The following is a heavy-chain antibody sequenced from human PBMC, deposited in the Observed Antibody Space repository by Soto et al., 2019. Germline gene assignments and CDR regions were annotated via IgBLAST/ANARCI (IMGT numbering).Heavy chain of an antibody. CDR1: GGSISSGGYY. Sequence: PSETLSLTCTVSGGSISSGGYYWSWIRQHPGKGLEWIGYIYYSGSTYYNPSLKSRVTISVDTSKNQFSLKLSSVTAADTAVYYCARHSSSWEPYFDYWGQGTLVTVSS. CDR2: IYYSGST. J-gene: IGHJ4*02. CDR3: ARHSSSWEPYFDY. D-gene: IGHD6-13*01. V-gene: IGHV4-31*03.